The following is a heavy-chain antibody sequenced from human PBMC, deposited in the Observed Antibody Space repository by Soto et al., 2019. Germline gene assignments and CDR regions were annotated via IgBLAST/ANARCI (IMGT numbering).Heavy chain of an antibody. CDR1: GFTFSSYS. CDR3: ARDSMQQGFGR. V-gene: IGHV3-21*01. J-gene: IGHJ4*02. Sequence: SLRLSCAASGFTFSSYSMNWVRQAPGKGLEWVSSISSSSSYIYYADSVKGRFTISRDNAKNSLYLQMNSLRAEDTAVYYCARDSMQQGFGRWGQGTLVTVSS. D-gene: IGHD6-13*01. CDR2: ISSSSSYI.